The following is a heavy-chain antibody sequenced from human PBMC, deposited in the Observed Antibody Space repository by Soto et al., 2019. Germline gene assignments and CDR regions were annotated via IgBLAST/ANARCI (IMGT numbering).Heavy chain of an antibody. CDR2: IIPIFGTA. CDR1: GGTFSSYA. CDR3: ARALHPDYYDSSGYQLGIDY. J-gene: IGHJ4*02. Sequence: SVKVSCKASGGTFSSYAISWVRQAPGQGLEWMGGIIPIFGTANYAQKFQGRVTITADKSTSTAYMELSSLRSEDTAVYYCARALHPDYYDSSGYQLGIDYWGQGTLVTVSS. D-gene: IGHD3-22*01. V-gene: IGHV1-69*06.